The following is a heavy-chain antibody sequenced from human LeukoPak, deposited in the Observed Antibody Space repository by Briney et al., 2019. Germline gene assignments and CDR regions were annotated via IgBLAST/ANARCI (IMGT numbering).Heavy chain of an antibody. Sequence: GGSLRLSCAASGFTVSSNYMSWVRQAPGKGLEWVSIIYSDTTYSDTSTYYADSVKGRFTISRDNSENTLYLQMNSLRAEDTAVYYCARDPEWVQGYWGQGTLVTVSS. CDR3: ARDPEWVQGY. J-gene: IGHJ4*02. CDR2: IYSDTTYSDTST. D-gene: IGHD1-26*01. V-gene: IGHV3-66*02. CDR1: GFTVSSNY.